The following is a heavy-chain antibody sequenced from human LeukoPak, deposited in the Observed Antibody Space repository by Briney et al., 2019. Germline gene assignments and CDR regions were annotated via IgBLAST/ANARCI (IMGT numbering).Heavy chain of an antibody. J-gene: IGHJ4*02. V-gene: IGHV3-53*01. CDR2: IYSGGST. CDR1: GFTVSSNY. Sequence: PGGSLRLSCAASGFTVSSNYMSWVRQAPGKGLEWVSVIYSGGSTYYADSVKGRFTISRDNSKNTLYLQMNSLRAEDTAVYYCARDSLRSVGATALDYWGQGTLVTVSS. CDR3: ARDSLRSVGATALDY. D-gene: IGHD1-26*01.